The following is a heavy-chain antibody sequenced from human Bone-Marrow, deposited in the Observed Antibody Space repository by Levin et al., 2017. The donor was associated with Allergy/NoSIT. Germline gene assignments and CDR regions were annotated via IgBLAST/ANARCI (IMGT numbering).Heavy chain of an antibody. V-gene: IGHV3-11*01. CDR1: GFSLSVYY. CDR3: TSHVKPRSDYYDESGAH. J-gene: IGHJ4*02. CDR2: ISNSGATT. Sequence: GGSLRLSCEASGFSLSVYYMSWVRQAPGKGLEWISYISNSGATTYYADSVKGRFTISRDNSKNSLYLQMRSLGVEDTAVYYCTSHVKPRSDYYDESGAHWGQGTLVTVSS. D-gene: IGHD3-16*01.